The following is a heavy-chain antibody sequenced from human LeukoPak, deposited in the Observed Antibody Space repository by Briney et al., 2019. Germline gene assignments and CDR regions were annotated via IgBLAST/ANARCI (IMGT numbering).Heavy chain of an antibody. CDR2: IYSGGST. CDR3: ALYYYDSMSPHS. D-gene: IGHD3-22*01. V-gene: IGHV3-53*01. J-gene: IGHJ4*02. CDR1: GFTVSSNY. Sequence: PGGSLRLSCAASGFTVSSNYMSWVRQAPGKGLEWVSVIYSGGSTYYADSVKGRFTISRDNSKNTLYLQMNSLRAEDTAVYYCALYYYDSMSPHSWGQGALVTVSS.